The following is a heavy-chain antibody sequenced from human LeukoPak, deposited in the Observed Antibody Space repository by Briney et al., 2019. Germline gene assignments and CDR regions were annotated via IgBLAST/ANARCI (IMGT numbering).Heavy chain of an antibody. CDR3: AREIAVAGSAFDI. J-gene: IGHJ3*02. CDR2: IHFSGAT. V-gene: IGHV4-30-4*08. CDR1: GASITSGDWY. D-gene: IGHD6-19*01. Sequence: SQTLSLTCTVSGASITSGDWYWSWIRQSPGKGLEWIGYIHFSGATFYNPSLNSRITISSDASKSQFSLKLSSVTAADTAVYYCAREIAVAGSAFDIWGQGTMVTVSS.